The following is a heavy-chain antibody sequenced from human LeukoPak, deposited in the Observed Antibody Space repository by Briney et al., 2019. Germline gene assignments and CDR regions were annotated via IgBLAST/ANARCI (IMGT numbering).Heavy chain of an antibody. D-gene: IGHD3-10*01. CDR1: GFTFSSYA. CDR2: ISGSGGST. J-gene: IGHJ4*02. CDR3: AKWGSYYESNGYPDY. V-gene: IGHV3-23*01. Sequence: PGGSLRLSCAASGFTFSSYAMSWVRQAPGKGLEWVSAISGSGGSTYYAASVKGRFAISRDNSKNTVYLQMNSVRAEDTAVYYCAKWGSYYESNGYPDYWGQGTLVTVSS.